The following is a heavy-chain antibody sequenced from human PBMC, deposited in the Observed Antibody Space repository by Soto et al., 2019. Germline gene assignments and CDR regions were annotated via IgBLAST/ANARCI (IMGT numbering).Heavy chain of an antibody. Sequence: SVKVSFKASGGTFSSYAISWVRQAPGQGLEWMGGIIPIFGTANYAQKFQGRVTITADESTSTAYMELSSLRSEDTAVYYCARGSYYYDSSGYYYVPCDYWGQGTLVTVSS. CDR3: ARGSYYYDSSGYYYVPCDY. V-gene: IGHV1-69*13. CDR1: GGTFSSYA. J-gene: IGHJ4*02. D-gene: IGHD3-22*01. CDR2: IIPIFGTA.